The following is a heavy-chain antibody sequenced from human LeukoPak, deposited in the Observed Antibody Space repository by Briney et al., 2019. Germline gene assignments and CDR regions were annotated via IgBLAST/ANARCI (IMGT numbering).Heavy chain of an antibody. CDR1: GGSFSGCY. V-gene: IGHV4-34*01. Sequence: PSETLSLTCAVYGGSFSGCYWSWIRQPPGKGLEWIGEINHSGSTNYNPSLKSRVTISVDTSKNQFSLKLSSVTAADTAVYYCARGAPFVVVPAATNWFDPWGQGTLVTVSS. J-gene: IGHJ5*02. D-gene: IGHD2-2*01. CDR2: INHSGST. CDR3: ARGAPFVVVPAATNWFDP.